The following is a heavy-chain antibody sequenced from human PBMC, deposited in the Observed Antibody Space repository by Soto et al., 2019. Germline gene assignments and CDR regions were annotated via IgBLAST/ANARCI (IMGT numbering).Heavy chain of an antibody. CDR2: IYYSGST. CDR3: ARAGGAAGTDYYYYYGMDV. CDR1: GGSISSGDYY. V-gene: IGHV4-30-4*01. J-gene: IGHJ6*02. D-gene: IGHD6-13*01. Sequence: SETLSLTCTVSGGSISSGDYYWSWIRQPPGKGLEWIGYIYYSGSTYYNPSLKSRVTISVDTSKNQFSLKLSSVTAADTAVYYCARAGGAAGTDYYYYYGMDVWGQATTVTVSS.